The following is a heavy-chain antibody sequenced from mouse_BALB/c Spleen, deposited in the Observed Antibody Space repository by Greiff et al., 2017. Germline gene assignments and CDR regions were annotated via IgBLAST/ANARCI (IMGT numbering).Heavy chain of an antibody. CDR1: GFTFSSFG. D-gene: IGHD2-13*01. Sequence: EVMLVESGGGLVQPGGSRKLSCAASGFTFSSFGMHWVRQAPEKGLEWVAYISSGSSTIYYADTVKGRFTISRDNPKNTLFLQMTSLRSEDTAMYYCARGGDPHFDYWGQGTTLTVSS. CDR3: ARGGDPHFDY. V-gene: IGHV5-17*02. CDR2: ISSGSSTI. J-gene: IGHJ2*01.